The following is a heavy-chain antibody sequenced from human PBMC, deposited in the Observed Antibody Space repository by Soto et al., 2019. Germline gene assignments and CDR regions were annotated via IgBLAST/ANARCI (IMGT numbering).Heavy chain of an antibody. CDR1: GGPFSGYY. D-gene: IGHD2-21*01. CDR3: ARKGEEGWFDP. Sequence: PSETLSLTGDVSGGPFSGYYWSWIRQSPEMGLLWIGEFHHSGSTNDNPSLKSRVTISVDTSKNQFSLKLSSVTAADTAVYYCARKGEEGWFDPWGQGTLVTVSS. J-gene: IGHJ5*02. CDR2: FHHSGST. V-gene: IGHV4-34*01.